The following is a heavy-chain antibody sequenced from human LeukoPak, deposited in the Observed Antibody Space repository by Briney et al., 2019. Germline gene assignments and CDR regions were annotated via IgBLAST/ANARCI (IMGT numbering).Heavy chain of an antibody. V-gene: IGHV1-69*06. CDR1: GYTFTSYG. CDR2: IIPIFGTA. Sequence: SVKVSCKASGYTFTSYGISWVRQAPGQGLEWMGGIIPIFGTANYAQKFQGRVTITADKSTSTAYMELSSLRSEDTAVYYCARSEGGYRQSTYNWFDPWGQGTLVTVSS. D-gene: IGHD5-12*01. J-gene: IGHJ5*02. CDR3: ARSEGGYRQSTYNWFDP.